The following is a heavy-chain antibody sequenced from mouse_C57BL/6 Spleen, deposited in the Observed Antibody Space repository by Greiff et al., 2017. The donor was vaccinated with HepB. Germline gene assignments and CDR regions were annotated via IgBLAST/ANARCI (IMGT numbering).Heavy chain of an antibody. V-gene: IGHV1-69*01. CDR3: ARCESSGYVGYDY. CDR1: GYTFTSYW. D-gene: IGHD3-2*02. J-gene: IGHJ2*01. Sequence: VQLQQPGAELVMPGASVKLSCKASGYTFTSYWMHWVKQRPGQGLEWIGEIDPSDSYTNYNQKFKGKSTLTVDKSSSTAYMQLSSLTSEDSAVYYCARCESSGYVGYDYWGQGTTLTVSS. CDR2: IDPSDSYT.